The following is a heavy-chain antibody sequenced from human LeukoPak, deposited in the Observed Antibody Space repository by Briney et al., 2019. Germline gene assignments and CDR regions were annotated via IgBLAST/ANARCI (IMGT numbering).Heavy chain of an antibody. J-gene: IGHJ3*02. Sequence: PGGSLRLSCAASGFTFSSYSMNWVRQAPGKGLEWVSSVSYRSSYVYYADSVRGRFTISRDNAKNSLYLQMNGLRAEDTAVYYCARGHSDSSAYYATHALDMWGQGTMVIVSS. CDR3: ARGHSDSSAYYATHALDM. CDR2: VSYRSSYV. V-gene: IGHV3-21*01. D-gene: IGHD3-22*01. CDR1: GFTFSSYS.